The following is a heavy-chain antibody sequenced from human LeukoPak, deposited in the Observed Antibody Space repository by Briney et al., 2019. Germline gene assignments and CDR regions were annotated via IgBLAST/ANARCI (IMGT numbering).Heavy chain of an antibody. CDR2: IIPIFGTA. CDR3: ARAPNLGIVQQLGENWFDP. CDR1: GYTFTSYY. Sequence: GASVKVSCKASGYTFTSYYMHWVRQAPGQGLEWMGGIIPIFGTANYAQKFQGRVTITADESTSTAYMELSSLRSEDTAVYYCARAPNLGIVQQLGENWFDPWGQGTLVTVSS. V-gene: IGHV1-69*13. D-gene: IGHD6-13*01. J-gene: IGHJ5*02.